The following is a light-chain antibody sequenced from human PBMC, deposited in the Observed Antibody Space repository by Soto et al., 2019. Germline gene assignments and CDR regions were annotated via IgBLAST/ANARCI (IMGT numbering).Light chain of an antibody. CDR3: QQSDTTPWT. CDR1: KSISSY. V-gene: IGKV1-39*01. Sequence: DIQLTQSPSSLSASVGDRVTITCRASKSISSYLNWYQQKPGKAPKLLIYEASSLQSGVPSRFSGSGSGTDFTLTISSLQPEDFATYYCQQSDTTPWTFGQGTRVEIK. CDR2: EAS. J-gene: IGKJ1*01.